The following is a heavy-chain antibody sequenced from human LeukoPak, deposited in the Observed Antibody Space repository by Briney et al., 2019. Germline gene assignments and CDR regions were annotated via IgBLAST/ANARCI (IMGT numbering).Heavy chain of an antibody. V-gene: IGHV4-59*08. CDR1: GGSISSSY. Sequence: SETLSLTCTVSGGSISSSYWSWVRQPPGEGLEWIGYAYYSGSTNYNPPLKSRVTISLDTSKNQFSLKLSSVTAADTAVYYCARRGSSSSSWPLTFDIWGQGTMVTVSS. J-gene: IGHJ3*02. D-gene: IGHD6-13*01. CDR3: ARRGSSSSSWPLTFDI. CDR2: AYYSGST.